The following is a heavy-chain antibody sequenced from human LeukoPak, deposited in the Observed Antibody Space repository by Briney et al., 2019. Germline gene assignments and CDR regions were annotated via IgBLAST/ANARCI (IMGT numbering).Heavy chain of an antibody. J-gene: IGHJ5*02. D-gene: IGHD2-15*01. CDR2: ISGSGVDT. CDR3: AKGSSYSCGNNWFDP. Sequence: GGSLRLSCAASGFTFSAYGMAWVRQAPGKGLERISDISGSGVDTYYADSVKGRFTISRDNSLNTLYLQMNSLRAEDTAVYYCAKGSSYSCGNNWFDPWGQGTLVTVSS. CDR1: GFTFSAYG. V-gene: IGHV3-23*01.